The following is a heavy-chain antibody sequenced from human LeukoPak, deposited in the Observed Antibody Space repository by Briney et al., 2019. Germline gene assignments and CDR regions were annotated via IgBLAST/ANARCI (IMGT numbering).Heavy chain of an antibody. CDR1: GFTFSDYY. J-gene: IGHJ3*02. Sequence: GGSLRLSCAASGFTFSDYYMSWVRQAPGKGLEWVSAISGSGGSTYYADSVKGRFTISRDNSKNTLYLQMNSLRAEDTALYYCAKEGPYSSGWYPDAFDIWGQGTMVTVSS. V-gene: IGHV3-23*01. D-gene: IGHD6-19*01. CDR2: ISGSGGST. CDR3: AKEGPYSSGWYPDAFDI.